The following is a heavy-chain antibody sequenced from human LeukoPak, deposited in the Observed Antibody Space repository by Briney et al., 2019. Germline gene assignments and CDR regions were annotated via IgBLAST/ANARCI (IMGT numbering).Heavy chain of an antibody. Sequence: GGSLRLSCAASGFTFSSYAMHWVRQAPGKGLEWVAVISYDGSNKYYADSVKGRFTISRDNSKNTLYLQMNSLRAEDTAVYYCARGRAAGPPGPYWGQGTLVTVSS. CDR1: GFTFSSYA. CDR3: ARGRAAGPPGPY. CDR2: ISYDGSNK. V-gene: IGHV3-30-3*01. J-gene: IGHJ4*02. D-gene: IGHD6-13*01.